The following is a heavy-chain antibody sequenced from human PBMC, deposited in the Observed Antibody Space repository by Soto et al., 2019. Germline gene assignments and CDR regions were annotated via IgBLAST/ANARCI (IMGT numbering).Heavy chain of an antibody. CDR1: GFTFSSYA. V-gene: IGHV3-23*01. J-gene: IGHJ6*02. CDR2: ISGSGGST. CDR3: AKDNGAITIFGVVIGGHYYYYGMDV. Sequence: GGSLRLSCAASGFTFSSYAMSWVRQATGKGLEWVSAISGSGGSTYYADSVKGRFTISRDNSKNTLYLQMNSLRAEDTAVYYCAKDNGAITIFGVVIGGHYYYYGMDVWGQGTTVTV. D-gene: IGHD3-3*01.